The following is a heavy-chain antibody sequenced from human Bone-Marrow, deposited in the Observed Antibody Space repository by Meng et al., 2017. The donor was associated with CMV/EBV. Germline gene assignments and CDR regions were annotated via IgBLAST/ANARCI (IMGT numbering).Heavy chain of an antibody. V-gene: IGHV3-48*04. CDR3: ARQLVF. D-gene: IGHD6-6*01. CDR1: GFTFSSYA. CDR2: ISSSTSSI. J-gene: IGHJ4*02. Sequence: GGSLRLSCAASGFTFSSYAMHWVRQAPGKGLEWVSYISSSTSSIYYADSVKGRFTISRDNAKNSLYLQMNSLRAGDTAVYYCARQLVFWGQGTLVTVSS.